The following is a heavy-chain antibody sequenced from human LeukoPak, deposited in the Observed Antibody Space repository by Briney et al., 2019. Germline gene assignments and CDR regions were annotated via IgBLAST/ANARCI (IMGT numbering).Heavy chain of an antibody. CDR1: GGSFSGYY. CDR3: ARGTAGAPLFDP. CDR2: INHSGST. D-gene: IGHD3-10*01. V-gene: IGHV4-34*01. J-gene: IGHJ5*02. Sequence: SETLSLTCAVYGGSFSGYYWSWIRQPPGKGLEWIGEINHSGSTNYNPSLKSRVTISVDTSKNQFSLKLSSVTAADTAEYYCARGTAGAPLFDPWGQGTLVTVSS.